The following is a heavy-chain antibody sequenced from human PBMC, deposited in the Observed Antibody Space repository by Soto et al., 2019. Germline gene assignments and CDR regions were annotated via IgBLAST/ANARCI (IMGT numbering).Heavy chain of an antibody. Sequence: QVQLQESGPGLVKPSETLSLTCTVSGGSVSSGSYYWSWIRQPPGKGLEWISGSTNYNPSLKSRVTISVDTSKTQFSLKLSSVTAADTAVYYCARDTAGYSGYDFSGNRFDYWGQGTLVTVSS. CDR3: ARDTAGYSGYDFSGNRFDY. CDR1: GGSVSSGSYY. J-gene: IGHJ4*02. CDR2: GST. D-gene: IGHD5-12*01. V-gene: IGHV4-61*01.